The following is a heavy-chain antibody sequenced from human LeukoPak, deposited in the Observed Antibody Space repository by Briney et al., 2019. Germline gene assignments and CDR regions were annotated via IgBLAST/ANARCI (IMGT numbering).Heavy chain of an antibody. Sequence: RTSETLSLTCTVSGGSISSSSHCWGWIRQPPGKGLEWIGEINHSGSTTYNPSLKSRVTILVDTSKNQFSLKLTSVTAADTAVYYCARSYSSSWYVVDYWGQGTLVTVSS. CDR2: INHSGST. D-gene: IGHD6-13*01. CDR3: ARSYSSSWYVVDY. V-gene: IGHV4-39*07. J-gene: IGHJ4*02. CDR1: GGSISSSSHC.